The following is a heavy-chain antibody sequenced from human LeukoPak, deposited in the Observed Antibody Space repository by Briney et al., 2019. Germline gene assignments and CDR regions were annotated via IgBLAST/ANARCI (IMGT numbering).Heavy chain of an antibody. D-gene: IGHD3-10*01. Sequence: SETLSLTCTVSGASISSYYWSWIRQPPGKGLKWIGYIYYSGSTNYNPSLKSRVTISVDTSKNQFSLKLSSVTAADTAVYYCASNTLYYGSGSSGYYFDYWGQGTLVTVSS. V-gene: IGHV4-59*01. J-gene: IGHJ4*02. CDR3: ASNTLYYGSGSSGYYFDY. CDR1: GASISSYY. CDR2: IYYSGST.